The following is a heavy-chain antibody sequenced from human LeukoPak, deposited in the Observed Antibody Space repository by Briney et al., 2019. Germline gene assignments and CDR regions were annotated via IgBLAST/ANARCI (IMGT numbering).Heavy chain of an antibody. Sequence: GGSLRLSCAASGFTFSTYWMSWVRQAPGEGREGVANIKEDGSEKYYVHAVKGRFTISRDNAKNSLYLQMNSLRAEDTAVYYCARQDIVERIAAAGIWGRIGKRGINFDYWGQGTLVTVSS. V-gene: IGHV3-7*01. D-gene: IGHD6-13*01. CDR2: IKEDGSEK. CDR3: ARQDIVERIAAAGIWGRIGKRGINFDY. J-gene: IGHJ4*02. CDR1: GFTFSTYW.